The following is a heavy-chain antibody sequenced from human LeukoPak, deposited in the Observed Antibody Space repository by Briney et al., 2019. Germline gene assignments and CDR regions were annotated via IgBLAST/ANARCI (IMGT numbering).Heavy chain of an antibody. D-gene: IGHD4-11*01. Sequence: PRGSLRLSCAASGFTFSSYEMNWVRQAPGKGLEWVSYISSSGSTIYYADSVKGRLTISRDNAKNSLYLQMNSLRAEDTAVYYCARGSNLPPDDYYYYYMDVWGKGTTVTVSS. CDR2: ISSSGSTI. CDR3: ARGSNLPPDDYYYYYMDV. CDR1: GFTFSSYE. V-gene: IGHV3-48*03. J-gene: IGHJ6*03.